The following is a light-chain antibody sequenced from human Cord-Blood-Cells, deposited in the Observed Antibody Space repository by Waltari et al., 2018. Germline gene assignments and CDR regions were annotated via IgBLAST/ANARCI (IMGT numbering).Light chain of an antibody. V-gene: IGLV1-47*01. CDR3: GAWDDSLSGPV. J-gene: IGLJ3*02. Sequence: QSVLTQPPSASGPPGPRVTISCSGSSSNTGSNYVYWYQQLPGTAPNLLIYRNNLRRSGFPDRLSGSKSGTSAALAISGLRSEDEADDYCGAWDDSLSGPVFGGGTKLTVL. CDR2: RNN. CDR1: SSNTGSNY.